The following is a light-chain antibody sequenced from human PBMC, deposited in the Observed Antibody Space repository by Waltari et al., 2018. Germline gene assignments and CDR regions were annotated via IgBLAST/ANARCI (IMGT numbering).Light chain of an antibody. V-gene: IGKV1-5*03. CDR1: QSISSW. Sequence: DIQMTQSPSTLSASVGDRVTITCRASQSISSWLAWYQQKPGKAPMLLSYKASTLGRVIPSRFSGSGSGTEFTLTISSLQPDDFATYYCQQYNTNSPWTFGQGTKVEIK. CDR2: KAS. J-gene: IGKJ1*01. CDR3: QQYNTNSPWT.